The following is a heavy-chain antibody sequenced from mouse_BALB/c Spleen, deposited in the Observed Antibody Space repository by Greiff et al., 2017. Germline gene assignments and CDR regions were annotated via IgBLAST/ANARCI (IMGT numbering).Heavy chain of an antibody. J-gene: IGHJ3*01. CDR1: GYTFTSYW. Sequence: QVHVKQPGAELVRPGASVKLSCKASGYTFTSYWMNWVKQRPEQGLEWIGRIDPYDSETHYNQKFKDKAILTVDKSSSTAYMQLSSLTSEDSAVYYCAVITTATWFAYWGQGTLVTVSA. D-gene: IGHD1-2*01. V-gene: IGHV1-74*01. CDR2: IDPYDSET. CDR3: AVITTATWFAY.